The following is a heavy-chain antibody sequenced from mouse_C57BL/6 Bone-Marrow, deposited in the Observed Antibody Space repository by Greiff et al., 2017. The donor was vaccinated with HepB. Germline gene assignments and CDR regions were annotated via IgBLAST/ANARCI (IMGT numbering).Heavy chain of an antibody. CDR3: TGIDYYGSSYGFAY. CDR2: IRLKSDNYAT. J-gene: IGHJ3*01. V-gene: IGHV6-3*01. Sequence: EVKVEESGGGLVQPGGSMKLSCVASGFTFSNYWMNWVRQSPEKGLEWVAQIRLKSDNYATHYAESVKGRFTISRDDSKSSVYLQMNNLRAEDTGIYYCTGIDYYGSSYGFAYWGQGTLVTVSA. D-gene: IGHD1-1*01. CDR1: GFTFSNYW.